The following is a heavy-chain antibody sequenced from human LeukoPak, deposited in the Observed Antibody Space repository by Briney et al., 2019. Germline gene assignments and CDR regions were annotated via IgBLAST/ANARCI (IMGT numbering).Heavy chain of an antibody. D-gene: IGHD4-23*01. Sequence: ASVKVSCKASGYTFTDYYIHWVRQAPGQGLEWTGWINPISGGTHYTENFQARVTMTRDTSIRTAYMDLTRLTTDDTAVYYCARGGGLESTVANWFDPWGQGTLVTVSS. CDR1: GYTFTDYY. CDR2: INPISGGT. J-gene: IGHJ5*02. V-gene: IGHV1-2*02. CDR3: ARGGGLESTVANWFDP.